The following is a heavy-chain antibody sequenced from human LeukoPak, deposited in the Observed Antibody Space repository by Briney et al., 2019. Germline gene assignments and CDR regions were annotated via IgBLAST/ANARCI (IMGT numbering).Heavy chain of an antibody. J-gene: IGHJ4*02. D-gene: IGHD6-13*01. CDR3: AKGLYGGGSWFHFDS. Sequence: PSETLSLTCTVSGDSISSTTYYGAWLRHPPGKGLGWSGNIYFTGTTFYNPSLKSRVIMAISTSKNHFSLELTSVSAADMAVYYCAKGLYGGGSWFHFDSWGQGTLVTVSS. V-gene: IGHV4-39*02. CDR2: IYFTGTT. CDR1: GDSISSTTYY.